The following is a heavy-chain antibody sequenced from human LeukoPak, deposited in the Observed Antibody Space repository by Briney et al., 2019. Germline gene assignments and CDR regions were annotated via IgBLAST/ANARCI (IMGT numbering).Heavy chain of an antibody. Sequence: PGGSLRLSCAASGFTFSRHPMNWVRQAPGKGLEWVSYISSGTIYYADSVKGRFTISRDNAKNSLYLQMNSLRAEDTAVYYCTRDGRVAYEMDVWGQGTTVTVSS. CDR2: ISSGTI. CDR3: TRDGRVAYEMDV. J-gene: IGHJ6*02. D-gene: IGHD2-15*01. V-gene: IGHV3-48*01. CDR1: GFTFSRHP.